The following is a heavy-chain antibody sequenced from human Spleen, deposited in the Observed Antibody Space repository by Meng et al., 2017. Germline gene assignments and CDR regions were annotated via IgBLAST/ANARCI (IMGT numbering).Heavy chain of an antibody. CDR2: INHSGST. CDR1: GASFSGYY. CDR3: AGGGGNYYLDY. D-gene: IGHD1-1*01. V-gene: IGHV4-34*01. Sequence: QVQLQLWGAGLLKPSETLSLTCAVYGASFSGYYWTWIRQPPGKGLEWIGEINHSGSTRYNPSLKSRVTISVDTSKNQFSLNLTSMTAADTAVYYCAGGGGNYYLDYWGQGTLVTVSS. J-gene: IGHJ4*02.